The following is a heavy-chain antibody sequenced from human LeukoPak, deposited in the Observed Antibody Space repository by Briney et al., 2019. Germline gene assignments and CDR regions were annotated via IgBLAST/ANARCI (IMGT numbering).Heavy chain of an antibody. Sequence: PSETLSLTCTVSGGSISSYYWSWIRQPPGKGLEWIGYIYYSGSTNYNPSPKSRVTISVDTSKNQFSLKLSSVTAADTAVYYCARGGGWTPNYYYGMDVWGQGTTVTVSS. V-gene: IGHV4-59*01. J-gene: IGHJ6*02. CDR2: IYYSGST. CDR1: GGSISSYY. CDR3: ARGGGWTPNYYYGMDV. D-gene: IGHD6-19*01.